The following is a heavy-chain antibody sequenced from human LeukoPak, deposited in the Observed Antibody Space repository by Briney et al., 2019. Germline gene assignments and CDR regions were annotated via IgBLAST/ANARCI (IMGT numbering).Heavy chain of an antibody. J-gene: IGHJ3*02. CDR2: ISYDGSNK. Sequence: GGSLRLSCAASGFTFSSNCMRWVRQAPGKGLESVAFISYDGSNKYYTDSVKRRITISRDTSKNTLYLQMSRMRTEDTAVYFCERGGRVFRYFGDFDIWGQGTMVTVSS. V-gene: IGHV3-30*03. CDR1: GFTFSSNC. CDR3: ERGGRVFRYFGDFDI. D-gene: IGHD3-9*01.